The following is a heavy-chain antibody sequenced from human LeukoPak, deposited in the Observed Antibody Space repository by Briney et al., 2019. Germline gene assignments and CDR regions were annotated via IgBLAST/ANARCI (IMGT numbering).Heavy chain of an antibody. Sequence: GTSVKVSCKASGFTFTSSAVQWVRQARGQRLEWIGWIVVGSGNTNYAQKFQERVTITRDMSTSTAYMELSSLRSEDTAVYYCAVQWGLDWTNGVCYNYYYYMDVWGKGTTVTVSS. CDR3: AVQWGLDWTNGVCYNYYYYMDV. J-gene: IGHJ6*03. CDR2: IVVGSGNT. CDR1: GFTFTSSA. V-gene: IGHV1-58*01. D-gene: IGHD2-8*01.